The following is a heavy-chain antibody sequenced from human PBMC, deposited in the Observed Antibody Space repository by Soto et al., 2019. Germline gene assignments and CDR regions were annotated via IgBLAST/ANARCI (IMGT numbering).Heavy chain of an antibody. Sequence: SETLSLTCAVYGGSFSGYYWSWIRQPPGKGLEWIGEINHSGSTNYNPSLKSRVTISIDTSKNQFSLKLSSVTAADTAVYYCARRYFDWLSLSGRWFDPWGQGTLVTVSS. CDR1: GGSFSGYY. J-gene: IGHJ5*02. D-gene: IGHD3-9*01. CDR2: INHSGST. V-gene: IGHV4-34*01. CDR3: ARRYFDWLSLSGRWFDP.